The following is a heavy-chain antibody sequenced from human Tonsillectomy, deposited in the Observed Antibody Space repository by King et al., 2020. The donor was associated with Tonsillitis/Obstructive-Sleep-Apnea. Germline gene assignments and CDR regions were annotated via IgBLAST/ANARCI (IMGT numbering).Heavy chain of an antibody. Sequence: QLVQSGAEVKKPGASVKVSCKASGYTFTGYYMHWVRQAPGQGLEWMGWINPNSGGTNYAQKFQGWITMTRDTSISTAYMELSRLRSDDKAVYYCARSEGYCSGGSCYSWSWFDPWGQGTLVTVSS. CDR3: ARSEGYCSGGSCYSWSWFDP. CDR2: INPNSGGT. D-gene: IGHD2-15*01. CDR1: GYTFTGYY. J-gene: IGHJ5*02. V-gene: IGHV1-2*04.